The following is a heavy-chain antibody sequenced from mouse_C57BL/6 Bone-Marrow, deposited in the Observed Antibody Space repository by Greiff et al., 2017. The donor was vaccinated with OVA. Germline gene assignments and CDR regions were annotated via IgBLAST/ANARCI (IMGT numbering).Heavy chain of an antibody. CDR3: ARNYGSRYYAMDY. J-gene: IGHJ4*01. V-gene: IGHV1-76*01. D-gene: IGHD1-1*01. CDR1: GYTFTDYY. CDR2: IYPGSGNT. Sequence: QVQLQQSGAELVRPGASVKLSCKASGYTFTDYYINWVKQRPGQGLEWIARIYPGSGNTYYNEKFKGKATLTAEKSSSTAYMQLSSLTSEDSAVYFCARNYGSRYYAMDYWGQGTSVTVSS.